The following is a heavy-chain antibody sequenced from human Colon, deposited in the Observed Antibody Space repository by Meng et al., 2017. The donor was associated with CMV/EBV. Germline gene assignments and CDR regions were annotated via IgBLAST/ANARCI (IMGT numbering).Heavy chain of an antibody. D-gene: IGHD2-21*01. CDR3: ARGGDYYGMDV. Sequence: GESLKISCAASGFTFSSYEMNWVRQAPGKGLEWVAFISSSSLKIYYADSVKGRFTISRDNAKNSLYLQMNSLRAEDSAVYYCARGGDYYGMDVWGQGTTVTVSS. CDR2: ISSSSLKI. V-gene: IGHV3-48*03. CDR1: GFTFSSYE. J-gene: IGHJ6*02.